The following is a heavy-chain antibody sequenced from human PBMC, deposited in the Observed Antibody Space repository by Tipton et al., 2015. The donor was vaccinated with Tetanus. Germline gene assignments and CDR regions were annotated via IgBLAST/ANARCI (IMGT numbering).Heavy chain of an antibody. CDR1: GFNFAHYG. D-gene: IGHD5/OR15-5a*01. Sequence: PLRLSCAASGFNFAHYGMHWVRQAPGKGLEWVAVISYDGSNKYYADSVKGRFTISRYNSKNTVYLQVNSLRVEDTAVYYCASGGVAPCLHTGSWGQGPLVPVSS. CDR2: ISYDGSNK. V-gene: IGHV3-30*03. J-gene: IGHJ5*02. CDR3: ASGGVAPCLHTGS.